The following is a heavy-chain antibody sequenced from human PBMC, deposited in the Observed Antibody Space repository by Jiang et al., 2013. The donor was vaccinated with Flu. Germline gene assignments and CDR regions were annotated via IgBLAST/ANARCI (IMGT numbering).Heavy chain of an antibody. CDR3: ATSANPGPDY. Sequence: KISCQGSGYRFTSNWIAWVRQMPGKGLEWMGNIYPGDSDTRYSPSFEGQVTISADKSISTAYLQWSSLKASDTAMYYCATSANPGPDYWGQGTLVTVSS. CDR1: GYRFTSNW. CDR2: IYPGDSDT. V-gene: IGHV5-51*01. J-gene: IGHJ4*02.